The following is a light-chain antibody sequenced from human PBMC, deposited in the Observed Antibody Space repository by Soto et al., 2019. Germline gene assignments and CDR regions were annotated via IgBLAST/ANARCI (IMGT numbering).Light chain of an antibody. V-gene: IGKV3-15*01. J-gene: IGKJ1*01. CDR2: DAS. CDR3: QQYSNWPRT. CDR1: QSVSSN. Sequence: EIVMTHSPTTLSVSLGSRSNLSCRASQSVSSNLAWYQLKPGRAPRLLIYDASTRATGIPARLSGRGSGTEFTITISSLQSEDFELYYCQQYSNWPRTFGHGTKVDI.